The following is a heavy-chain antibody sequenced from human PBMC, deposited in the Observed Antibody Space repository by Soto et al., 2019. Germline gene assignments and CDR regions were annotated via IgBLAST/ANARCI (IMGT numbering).Heavy chain of an antibody. CDR1: GGSISSYY. V-gene: IGHV4-59*01. CDR3: ARLYYDSSGPFDY. D-gene: IGHD3-22*01. J-gene: IGHJ4*02. CDR2: IYYSGST. Sequence: LSLTCTVSGGSISSYYWSWIRQPPGKGLEWIGYIYYSGSTNYNPSLKSRVTISVDTSKNQFSLKLSSVTAADTAVYYCARLYYDSSGPFDYWGQGTLVTVSS.